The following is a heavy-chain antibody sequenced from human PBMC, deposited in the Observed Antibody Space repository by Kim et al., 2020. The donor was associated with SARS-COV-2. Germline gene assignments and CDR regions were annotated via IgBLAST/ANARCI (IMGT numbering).Heavy chain of an antibody. Sequence: GESLKISCQGSGNTFTSHWIGWLRQMSGRGLEWVGIINPGDSDIKYSPSFQGQVTISADRSIRTVFLQWSSLMASDSAIYYCARRGRADYYYYYGLDVWGQGTTVTVSS. J-gene: IGHJ6*02. CDR1: GNTFTSHW. CDR3: ARRGRADYYYYYGLDV. CDR2: INPGDSDI. V-gene: IGHV5-51*01.